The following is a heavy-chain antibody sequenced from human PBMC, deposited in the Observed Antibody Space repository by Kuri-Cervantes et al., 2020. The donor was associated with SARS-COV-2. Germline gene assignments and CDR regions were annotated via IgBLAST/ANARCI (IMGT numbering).Heavy chain of an antibody. D-gene: IGHD3-22*01. J-gene: IGHJ1*01. CDR2: INHSGST. CDR3: ARGRDCYDSSGYPDSEYFQH. CDR1: GGSFSGYY. Sequence: GSLRLSCAVYGGSFSGYYWSWIRQPPGKGLEWIGEINHSGSTNYNPSLKSRVTISVDTSKNQFSLKLSSVTAADTAVYYCARGRDCYDSSGYPDSEYFQHWGQGTLVTVSS. V-gene: IGHV4-34*01.